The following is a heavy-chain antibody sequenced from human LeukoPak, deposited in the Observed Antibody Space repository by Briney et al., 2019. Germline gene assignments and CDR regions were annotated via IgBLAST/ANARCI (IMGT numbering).Heavy chain of an antibody. CDR2: IYYSGST. CDR1: GGSISSYY. D-gene: IGHD3-22*01. V-gene: IGHV4-59*01. Sequence: SETLSLTCTVSGGSISSYYWSWIRQPPGKGLEWIGYIYYSGSTNYNPSLKSRVTMSLDTSNNQFSLKLSSVTVADTAVYYCARDSSGYRRGSFDYWGQGTLVTVSS. J-gene: IGHJ4*02. CDR3: ARDSSGYRRGSFDY.